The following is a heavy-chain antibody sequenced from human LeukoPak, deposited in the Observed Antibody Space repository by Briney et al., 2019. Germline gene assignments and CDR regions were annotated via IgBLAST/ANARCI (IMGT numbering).Heavy chain of an antibody. Sequence: ASVKVSCKASGYTFTGYYMHWVRQAPGQGLEWRGWINPNSGGTNYAQKFQGRVTMTRDTSITTAYMELSRLRSDDTAVYYCASGLGGWYQNAFDIWGQGTMVTVSS. CDR1: GYTFTGYY. CDR2: INPNSGGT. CDR3: ASGLGGWYQNAFDI. J-gene: IGHJ3*02. V-gene: IGHV1-2*02. D-gene: IGHD6-19*01.